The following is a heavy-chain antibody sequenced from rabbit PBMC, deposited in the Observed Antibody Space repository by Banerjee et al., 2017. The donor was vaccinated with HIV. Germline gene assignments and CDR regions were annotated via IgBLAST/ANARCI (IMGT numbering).Heavy chain of an antibody. CDR3: ARDAAGREDFNL. CDR2: IDVGKSGST. J-gene: IGHJ4*01. Sequence: QEQLEESGGDLVKPGASLTLTCKASGLDFSSSYWICWVRQAPGKGLEWIACIDVGKSGSTYYANWAKGRFTISKTSSTTVTLQMTSLTAADTATYFCARDAAGREDFNLWGPGTLVTVS. CDR1: GLDFSSSYW. V-gene: IGHV1S45*01. D-gene: IGHD4-2*01.